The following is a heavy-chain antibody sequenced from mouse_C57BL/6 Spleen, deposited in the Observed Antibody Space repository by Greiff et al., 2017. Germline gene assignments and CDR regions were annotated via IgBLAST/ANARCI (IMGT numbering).Heavy chain of an antibody. V-gene: IGHV1-61*01. CDR2: IYPSDSDT. D-gene: IGHD2-10*02. CDR3: ARSEYVRAMDY. CDR1: GYTFTSYW. Sequence: QVQLQQPGAELVRPGSSVKLSCKASGYTFTSYWMDWVKQRPGQGLEWIGNIYPSDSDTYYNPKIKDKATLHEDKSSSTAYMKLSSQTTADSAVYYCARSEYVRAMDYWGQGTSVTVSS. J-gene: IGHJ4*01.